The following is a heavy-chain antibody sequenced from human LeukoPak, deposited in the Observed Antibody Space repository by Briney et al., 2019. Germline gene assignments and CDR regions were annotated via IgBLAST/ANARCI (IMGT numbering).Heavy chain of an antibody. V-gene: IGHV3-7*03. CDR2: IKQDGSEK. D-gene: IGHD3-10*01. J-gene: IGHJ4*02. Sequence: GGSLRFSCADSGFTFSSFWMTWVRQAPGKGLEWVANIKQDGSEKYYVDSVKGRFTISRDNAKKSLFLQMNSLRAEDTAVYYCARGRGLESWGQGTLVTVSS. CDR3: ARGRGLES. CDR1: GFTFSSFW.